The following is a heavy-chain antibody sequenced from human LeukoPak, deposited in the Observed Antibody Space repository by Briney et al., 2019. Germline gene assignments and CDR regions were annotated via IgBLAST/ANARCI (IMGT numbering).Heavy chain of an antibody. V-gene: IGHV3-7*01. CDR1: GFTFSSYW. CDR3: ARDKYRDAVDY. D-gene: IGHD2-2*01. Sequence: PGGSLRLSCAASGFTFSSYWMSWVRQAPGKGLEWVANIKQDGSEKYYVDSVKGRFTISRDNAKNSLYLQMNSLRAEDTAVYYCARDKYRDAVDYWGQGTLVTVSP. CDR2: IKQDGSEK. J-gene: IGHJ4*02.